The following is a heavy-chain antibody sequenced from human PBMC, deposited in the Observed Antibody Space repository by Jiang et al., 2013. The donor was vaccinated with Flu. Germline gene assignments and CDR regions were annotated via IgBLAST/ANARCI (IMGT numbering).Heavy chain of an antibody. CDR3: AKDRLRLGELAI. D-gene: IGHD3-16*01. J-gene: IGHJ3*02. Sequence: VQLVESGGGVVQPGRSLRLSCAASGFTFSSYGMHWVRQAPGKGLEWVAVISYDGSNKYYADSVKGRFTISRDNSKNTLYLQMNSLRAEDTAVYYCAKDRLRLGELAIWGQG. CDR2: ISYDGSNK. V-gene: IGHV3-30*18. CDR1: GFTFSSYG.